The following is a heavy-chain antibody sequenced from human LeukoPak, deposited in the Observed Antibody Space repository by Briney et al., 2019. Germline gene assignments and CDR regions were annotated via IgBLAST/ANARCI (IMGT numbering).Heavy chain of an antibody. CDR2: IYYSGST. CDR1: GGSISSYY. CDR3: ARHSEHGSGWSFNWFDP. Sequence: SETLSLTCTVSGGSISSYYWSWIRQPPGKGLEWMGYIYYSGSTNYNPSLKSRVTISVDTSKNQFSLKLSSVTAADTAVYYCARHSEHGSGWSFNWFDPWGQGTLVTVSS. D-gene: IGHD6-19*01. V-gene: IGHV4-59*08. J-gene: IGHJ5*02.